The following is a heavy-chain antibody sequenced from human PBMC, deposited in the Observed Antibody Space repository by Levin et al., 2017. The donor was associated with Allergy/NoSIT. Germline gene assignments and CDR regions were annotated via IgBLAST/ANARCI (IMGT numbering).Heavy chain of an antibody. V-gene: IGHV3-20*01. CDR2: INWNGGST. Sequence: PGGSLRLSCAASGFTFDDYGMSWVRQAPGKGLEWVSGINWNGGSTGYADSVKGRFTISRDNAKNSLYLQMNSLRAEDTALYHCARGPEEEGEAAAGTAYFDYWGQGTLVTVSS. CDR1: GFTFDDYG. D-gene: IGHD6-13*01. CDR3: ARGPEEEGEAAAGTAYFDY. J-gene: IGHJ4*02.